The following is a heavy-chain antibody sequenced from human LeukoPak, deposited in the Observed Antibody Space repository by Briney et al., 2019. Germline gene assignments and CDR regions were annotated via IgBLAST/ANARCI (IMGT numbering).Heavy chain of an antibody. V-gene: IGHV4-4*09. D-gene: IGHD1-14*01. Sequence: SETLTLTCTVSGVSINSHYLHWIRQPPGKGLEWIGNNYGRGRTKYMPSLKGRVPMSGDTAKRQISLKLSSVTAADTAVYYCVGRPIQDFFDDWGQGPLVSVSS. CDR3: VGRPIQDFFDD. CDR1: GVSINSHY. CDR2: NYGRGRT. J-gene: IGHJ4*02.